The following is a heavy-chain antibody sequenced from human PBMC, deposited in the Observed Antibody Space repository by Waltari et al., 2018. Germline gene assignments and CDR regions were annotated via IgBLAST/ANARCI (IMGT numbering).Heavy chain of an antibody. CDR2: INPNSGGT. CDR3: ARETYSDSGWFDP. Sequence: QVQLVQSGAEVRKPGASVKVSCKASGYTFTDYYLHGVRQAPGQGLEWVGRINPNSGGTHYAQNFQGRVTMTSDTSITTVYMELASLTSDDTAVYYCARETYSDSGWFDPWGQGTLVTVSS. CDR1: GYTFTDYY. D-gene: IGHD4-17*01. V-gene: IGHV1-2*06. J-gene: IGHJ5*02.